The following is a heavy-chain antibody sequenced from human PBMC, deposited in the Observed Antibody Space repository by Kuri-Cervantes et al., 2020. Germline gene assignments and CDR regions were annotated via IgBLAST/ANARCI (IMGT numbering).Heavy chain of an antibody. CDR1: GFTFSSYA. Sequence: GGSLRLSCAASGFTFSSYAMHWVRQAPGKGLEWVAVISYDGSNKYYADSVKGRYTISRDTSKNTLYLQMNSLRAEDTAVYYCARDLAPNYYMDVWGKGTTVTVSS. CDR3: ARDLAPNYYMDV. V-gene: IGHV3-30-3*01. J-gene: IGHJ6*03. CDR2: ISYDGSNK.